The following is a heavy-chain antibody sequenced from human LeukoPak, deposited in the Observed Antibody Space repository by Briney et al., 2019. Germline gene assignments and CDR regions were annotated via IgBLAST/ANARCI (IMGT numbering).Heavy chain of an antibody. CDR1: GFTFSSFA. CDR2: ISYDGTTK. Sequence: GRSLRLSCAASGFTFSSFAMHWVRQAPGKGLEWVAAISYDGTTKYYIDSVKGRFTISRDNSKNTLYLQMNSLRAEDTAVYYCATPPYNYGLILDYWGQGTLVTVSS. D-gene: IGHD5-18*01. CDR3: ATPPYNYGLILDY. J-gene: IGHJ4*02. V-gene: IGHV3-30-3*01.